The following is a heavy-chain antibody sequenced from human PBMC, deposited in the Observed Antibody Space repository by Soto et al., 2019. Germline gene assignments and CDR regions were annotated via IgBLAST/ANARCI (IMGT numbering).Heavy chain of an antibody. V-gene: IGHV5-51*01. CDR1: GYSFTSYW. D-gene: IGHD3-3*01. CDR2: IYPGDSDT. J-gene: IGHJ6*02. Sequence: GESLKISCKGSGYSFTSYWIGWERQMPGKGLERMGIIYPGDSDTRYSPSFQGQVTISAGKSISTAYLQWSSLKASDTAMYYCARLAVFGVVISPYYDYGMDVWGQGTTVTVSS. CDR3: ARLAVFGVVISPYYDYGMDV.